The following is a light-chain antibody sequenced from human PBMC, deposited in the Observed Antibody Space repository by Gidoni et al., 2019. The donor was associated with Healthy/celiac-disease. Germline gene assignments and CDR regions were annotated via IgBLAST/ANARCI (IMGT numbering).Light chain of an antibody. Sequence: SYELTQPPSLSLSPGHTASITCSGDKLGDKYACCYQQKPVQSPVLVIYQDSKRPSGIPERFSGSNSGNTATLTISGTQAMDEADYYCQAWDSSTAWVFGGGTKLXV. CDR1: KLGDKY. J-gene: IGLJ3*02. CDR2: QDS. CDR3: QAWDSSTAWV. V-gene: IGLV3-1*01.